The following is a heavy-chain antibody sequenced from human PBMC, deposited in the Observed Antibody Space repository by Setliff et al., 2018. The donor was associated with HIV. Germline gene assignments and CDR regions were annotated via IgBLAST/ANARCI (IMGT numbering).Heavy chain of an antibody. Sequence: ASVKVSCKASGYTFINFGITWVRQAPGQGLGWVGYISGYNGNTKYAQNVQGRVTMTTDTSTSTAYMELRSLRYDDTAVYYCAGDPRSGYDSDTAMVTVYYYYMDVWGKGTTVTVSS. D-gene: IGHD5-18*01. CDR3: AGDPRSGYDSDTAMVTVYYYYMDV. V-gene: IGHV1-18*04. J-gene: IGHJ6*03. CDR2: ISGYNGNT. CDR1: GYTFINFG.